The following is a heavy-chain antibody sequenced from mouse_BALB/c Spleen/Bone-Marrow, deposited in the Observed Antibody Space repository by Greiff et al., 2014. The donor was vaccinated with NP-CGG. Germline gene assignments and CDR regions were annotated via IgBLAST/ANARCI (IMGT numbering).Heavy chain of an antibody. CDR1: GFDFSRYW. Sequence: EVQLVESGGGLVQPGGSLKLSCAASGFDFSRYWMSWVRQAPGKGLEWIGEINPDSSTINYTPSLKDKFIISRDSAKNTLYLQVSKVRSEDTALYYCARLGYYGGFAYWGQGTLVTVSA. V-gene: IGHV4-1*02. D-gene: IGHD2-3*01. CDR3: ARLGYYGGFAY. CDR2: INPDSSTI. J-gene: IGHJ3*01.